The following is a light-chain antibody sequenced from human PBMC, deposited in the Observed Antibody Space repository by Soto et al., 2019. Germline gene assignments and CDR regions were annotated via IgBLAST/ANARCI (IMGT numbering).Light chain of an antibody. CDR1: SSDVGGYNY. CDR3: SSYTTSSTLLYV. J-gene: IGLJ1*01. CDR2: AVS. V-gene: IGLV2-14*01. Sequence: QSALTQPASVSGSPGQSITISCTGTSSDVGGYNYVSWYQQHPGKAPKLMIYAVSNRPSGVSTRFSGSKSGNTASLTISGLQAEDEADYHCSSYTTSSTLLYVFGTGTKLTGL.